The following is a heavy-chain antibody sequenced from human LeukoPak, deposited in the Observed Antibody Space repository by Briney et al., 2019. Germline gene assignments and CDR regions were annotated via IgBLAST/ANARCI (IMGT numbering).Heavy chain of an antibody. J-gene: IGHJ4*02. CDR2: ISSSSSYI. V-gene: IGHV3-21*01. CDR1: GFTFSSYS. Sequence: GGSLRLSCAASGFTFSSYSMNWVRQAPGKGLEWVSSISSSSSYIYYADSVKGRFTISRDNAKNSLYLQMNSLRAEDTAVYYCARDTTYYGSGGLYWGQGTLVTVSS. CDR3: ARDTTYYGSGGLY. D-gene: IGHD3-10*01.